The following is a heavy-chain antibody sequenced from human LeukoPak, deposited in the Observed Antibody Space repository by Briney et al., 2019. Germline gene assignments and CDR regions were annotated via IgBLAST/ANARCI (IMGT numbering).Heavy chain of an antibody. Sequence: PGGSLRLSCAASGFTFDDYGMTWVRHAPGKGLEWVSGINSNGGSTGYVDSVKGRFTISRDSAKKSLYLQMNSLRAEDTALYYCARGYGAADSWGQGTLVTVSS. D-gene: IGHD2-15*01. CDR1: GFTFDDYG. CDR2: INSNGGST. J-gene: IGHJ4*02. V-gene: IGHV3-20*04. CDR3: ARGYGAADS.